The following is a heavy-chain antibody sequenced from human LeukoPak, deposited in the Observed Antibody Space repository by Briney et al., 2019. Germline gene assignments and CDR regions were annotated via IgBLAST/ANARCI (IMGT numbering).Heavy chain of an antibody. D-gene: IGHD5-12*01. Sequence: SGTLSLTCAVSGGSISSSNWWSRVRQPPGKGLEWIGSIYHSGSTYYNPSLKSRVTISVDTSKSHFSLKLSSVTAADTAIYYCARLDKGIKVAHFDYWGQGTLVTVSS. CDR1: GGSISSSNW. J-gene: IGHJ4*02. CDR3: ARLDKGIKVAHFDY. CDR2: IYHSGST. V-gene: IGHV4-4*02.